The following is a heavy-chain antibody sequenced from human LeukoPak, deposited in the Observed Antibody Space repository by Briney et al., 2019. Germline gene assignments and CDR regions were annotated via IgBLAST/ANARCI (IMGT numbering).Heavy chain of an antibody. CDR3: ARDSGSYFLFVT. CDR1: GDTFSNYA. V-gene: IGHV1-46*01. Sequence: GASVKVSCKASGDTFSNYAFNWVRQAPGQGLEWMGIINPSGGSTSYAQKFQGRVTMTRDTSTSTVYMELSSLRSEDTAVYYCARDSGSYFLFVTWGQGTLVTVSS. D-gene: IGHD1-26*01. J-gene: IGHJ5*02. CDR2: INPSGGST.